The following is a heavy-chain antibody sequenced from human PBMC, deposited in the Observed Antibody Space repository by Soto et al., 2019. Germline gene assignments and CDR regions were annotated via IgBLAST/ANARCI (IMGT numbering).Heavy chain of an antibody. Sequence: EVQLAESGGGMVQPGGSLRLSCVASGFTFSSYDMHWVRQAPGKGVGYVSCISSNGGTTYYGNSVKGRFTISRDNSKNTLYLQMGSLRAEDMAVYYCVRRVSGNYDYWGQGTLVTVSS. CDR1: GFTFSSYD. J-gene: IGHJ4*02. V-gene: IGHV3-64*01. CDR2: ISSNGGTT. D-gene: IGHD1-7*01. CDR3: VRRVSGNYDY.